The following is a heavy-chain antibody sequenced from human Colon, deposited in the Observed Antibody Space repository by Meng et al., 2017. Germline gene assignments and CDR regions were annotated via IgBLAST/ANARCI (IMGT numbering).Heavy chain of an antibody. CDR3: ARDRPDYDYVWGSYCYRMGAFDI. J-gene: IGHJ3*02. D-gene: IGHD3-16*02. CDR1: GFTFSSYE. CDR2: ISSSGSTI. V-gene: IGHV3-48*03. Sequence: GESLKISCAASGFTFSSYEMNWVRQAPGKGLEWVSYISSSGSTIYYADSVKGRFTISRDNAKNSLYLQMNSLRAEDTAVYYCARDRPDYDYVWGSYCYRMGAFDIWGQGTMVTVSS.